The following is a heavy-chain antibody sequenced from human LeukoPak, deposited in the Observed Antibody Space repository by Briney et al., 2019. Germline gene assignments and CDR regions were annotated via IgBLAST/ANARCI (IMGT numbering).Heavy chain of an antibody. D-gene: IGHD3-22*01. Sequence: PSETLSLTCAVYGGSFSGYYWSWIRQPPGKGLEWIGEINHSGSTNYNPSLKSRVTISVDTSKNQFSLKLSSVTAADTAVYYCARETYYDSSGYYIIDYWGQGTLVTVSS. CDR2: INHSGST. V-gene: IGHV4-34*01. J-gene: IGHJ4*02. CDR1: GGSFSGYY. CDR3: ARETYYDSSGYYIIDY.